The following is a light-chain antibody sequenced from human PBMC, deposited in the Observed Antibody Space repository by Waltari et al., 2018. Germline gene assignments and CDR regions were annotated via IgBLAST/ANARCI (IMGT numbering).Light chain of an antibody. CDR3: CSYAGDFTFV. J-gene: IGLJ1*01. V-gene: IGLV2-11*01. CDR2: DVR. Sequence: QSALTQPRSVSGSPGQSVTISCTGASGDVGGSDLASWYQHHPGKAPQLMISDVRKRPSGVSDRFSGSKSGNTASLTISGLQAEDDADYYCCSYAGDFTFVFGIGTKVTVL. CDR1: SGDVGGSDL.